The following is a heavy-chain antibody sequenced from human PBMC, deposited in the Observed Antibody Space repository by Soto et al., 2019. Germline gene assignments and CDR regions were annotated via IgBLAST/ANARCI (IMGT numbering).Heavy chain of an antibody. D-gene: IGHD3-3*01. V-gene: IGHV3-30*18. CDR1: GFTFSSYG. Sequence: QVQLVESGGGVVQPGRSLRLSCAASGFTFSSYGMHWVRQAPGKGLVWVAVISYDGSNKYYADSVKGRFTISRDNSKNTLYLQMNSLRAEDTAVYYCAKDGAYDFPSYYFDYWGQGTLVTVSS. CDR3: AKDGAYDFPSYYFDY. J-gene: IGHJ4*02. CDR2: ISYDGSNK.